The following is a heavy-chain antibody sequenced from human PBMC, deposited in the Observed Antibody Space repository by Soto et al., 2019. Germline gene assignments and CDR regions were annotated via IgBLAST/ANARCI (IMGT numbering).Heavy chain of an antibody. CDR2: ISSSSSYI. CDR1: GFTFSSYS. D-gene: IGHD3-22*01. V-gene: IGHV3-21*01. CDR3: ARPVYYDSSGYYSRPPAPGY. J-gene: IGHJ4*02. Sequence: GGSLRLSCAASGFTFSSYSMNWVRQAPGKGLEWVSSISSSSSYIYYADSVKGRFTISRDNAKNSLYLQMNSLRAEDTAVYYCARPVYYDSSGYYSRPPAPGYWGQGTLVTVSS.